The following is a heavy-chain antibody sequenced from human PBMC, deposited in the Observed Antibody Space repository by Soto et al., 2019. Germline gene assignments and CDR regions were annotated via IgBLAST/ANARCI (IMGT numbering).Heavy chain of an antibody. D-gene: IGHD3-22*01. CDR3: ARDNTYYYDSSGYPTYYYYYGMDG. J-gene: IGHJ6*01. CDR1: GFTFSTSA. V-gene: IGHV3-23*01. CDR2: ISDSGST. Sequence: GGSLRLSCEASGFTFSTSAMSWVRRAPGKGLEWVSTISDSGSTYYVDSVKGRFTISRDISKNTLYLQMNSLRAEDTAVYYCARDNTYYYDSSGYPTYYYYYGMDGWGQGITVTVAS.